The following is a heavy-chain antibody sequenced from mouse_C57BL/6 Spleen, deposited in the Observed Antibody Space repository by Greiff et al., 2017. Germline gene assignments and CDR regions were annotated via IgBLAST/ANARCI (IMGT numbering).Heavy chain of an antibody. Sequence: ESGPGLVKPSQSLSLTCSVTGYSITSGYYWNWIRQFPGNKLEWMGYISYDGSNNYNPSLKNRISITRDTSKNQFFLKLNSVTTEDTATYYCARDVPLLRGYFDVWGTGTTVTVSS. V-gene: IGHV3-6*01. D-gene: IGHD1-1*01. CDR2: ISYDGSN. CDR1: GYSITSGYY. CDR3: ARDVPLLRGYFDV. J-gene: IGHJ1*03.